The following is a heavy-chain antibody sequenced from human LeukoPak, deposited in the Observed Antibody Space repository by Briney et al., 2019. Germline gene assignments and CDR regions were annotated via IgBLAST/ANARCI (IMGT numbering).Heavy chain of an antibody. CDR1: GGSFSGYY. CDR3: ARFLFGYCTNGVCSAGYYFDY. J-gene: IGHJ4*02. V-gene: IGHV4-34*01. CDR2: INHSGST. D-gene: IGHD2-8*01. Sequence: SETLSLNCAVYGGSFSGYYWSWIRQPPGKGLEWIGEINHSGSTNYNPSLKSRVTISVDTSKNQFSLKLSSVTAADTAVYYCARFLFGYCTNGVCSAGYYFDYWGQGTLVTVSS.